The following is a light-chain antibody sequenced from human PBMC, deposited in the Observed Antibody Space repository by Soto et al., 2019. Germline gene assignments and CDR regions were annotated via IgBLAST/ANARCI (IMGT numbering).Light chain of an antibody. CDR3: QQYKIWPPEVT. CDR1: QSVNRN. Sequence: EKVMTQSPATLSVSPGESATLSCRASQSVNRNLAWYQQKPGQTPRLLIYGASTRAANVPVRFSGSGSGTHLNLTISSLQSQDYAIYPFQQYKIWPPEVTFGPGTKVDIK. CDR2: GAS. J-gene: IGKJ3*01. V-gene: IGKV3-15*01.